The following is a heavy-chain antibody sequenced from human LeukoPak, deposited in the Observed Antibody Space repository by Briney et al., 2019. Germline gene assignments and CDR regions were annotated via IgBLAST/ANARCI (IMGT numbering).Heavy chain of an antibody. Sequence: PGGSLRLSCAASGFTFSSYAMSWVRQAPGKGLEWVSAISGSGGSTYYADSVKGRFTISRDNSKNTLYLQMNSLRAEDTAVYYRAKDMGSIYYDILTGYYSGFDPWGQGTLVTVSS. J-gene: IGHJ5*02. CDR2: ISGSGGST. V-gene: IGHV3-23*01. CDR3: AKDMGSIYYDILTGYYSGFDP. D-gene: IGHD3-9*01. CDR1: GFTFSSYA.